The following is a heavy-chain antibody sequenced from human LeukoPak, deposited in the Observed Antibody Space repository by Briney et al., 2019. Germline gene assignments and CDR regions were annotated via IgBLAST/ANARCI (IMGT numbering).Heavy chain of an antibody. CDR2: ISAYNGNT. V-gene: IGHV1-18*04. CDR1: GYTFTSYY. J-gene: IGHJ6*03. D-gene: IGHD3-22*01. Sequence: ASVKVSCKASGYTFTSYYMHWVRQAPGQGLEWMGWISAYNGNTNYAQKLQGRVTMTTDTSTSTAYMELRSLRSDDTAVYYCARDVYYYDSSGYPYYMDVWGKGTTVTVSS. CDR3: ARDVYYYDSSGYPYYMDV.